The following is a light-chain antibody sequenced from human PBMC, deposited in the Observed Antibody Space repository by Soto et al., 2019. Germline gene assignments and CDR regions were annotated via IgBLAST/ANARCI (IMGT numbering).Light chain of an antibody. CDR2: AAS. Sequence: DIQMTQSPSSLSASVVDRDTITCRASQNMGVYLNWYQKKPGKAPELLIHAASSLQSGFPSTFSGSGSGTDFALTISSLQSEAFGVYYCQQNNNWPTGTFGPGTRLEIK. J-gene: IGKJ5*01. CDR1: QNMGVY. CDR3: QQNNNWPTGT. V-gene: IGKV1-39*01.